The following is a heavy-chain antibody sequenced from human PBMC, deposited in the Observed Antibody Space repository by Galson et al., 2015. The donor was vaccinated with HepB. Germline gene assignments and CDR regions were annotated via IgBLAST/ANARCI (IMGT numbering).Heavy chain of an antibody. CDR2: MSYDGSNQ. D-gene: IGHD2-21*02. CDR1: GSTFSAYD. V-gene: IGHV3-30*03. J-gene: IGHJ1*01. Sequence: SLRLSCAVSGSTFSAYDMHWVRQAPGKGLEWVAVMSYDGSNQYYAHSVEGRFTISRDNSKNTLYLQMNSLRPEDTAVYYCARDSREPFAPYCGGDCIAQYFRHWGQGTLVTVSS. CDR3: ARDSREPFAPYCGGDCIAQYFRH.